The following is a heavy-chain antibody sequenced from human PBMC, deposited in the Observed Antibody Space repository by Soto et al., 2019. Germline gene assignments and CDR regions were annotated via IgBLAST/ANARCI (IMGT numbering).Heavy chain of an antibody. CDR2: IFPGDSDT. Sequence: GESLKISCKAAGYTFTTSWIGWVRQVPGKGLEWMGVIFPGDSDTRYSTSFEGHASISADKTITSAYLEWSTLKASDTAIYYCAAGSDYGGAFLYWGQGSLVTVSS. V-gene: IGHV5-51*01. J-gene: IGHJ4*02. CDR1: GYTFTTSW. CDR3: AAGSDYGGAFLY. D-gene: IGHD6-25*01.